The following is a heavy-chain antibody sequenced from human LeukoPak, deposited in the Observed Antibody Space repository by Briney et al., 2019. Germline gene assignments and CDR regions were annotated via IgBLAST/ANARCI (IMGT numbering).Heavy chain of an antibody. CDR2: ISRTSEAT. CDR3: ARNFGGGDRSGPFY. CDR1: GFTFNTYS. V-gene: IGHV3-21*04. J-gene: IGHJ4*02. D-gene: IGHD3-22*01. Sequence: SGGSLRLSCAASGFTFNTYSMTWVRQAPGKGLEWVSIISRTSEATFYADSVKGRFTISRDNAKNSLYLQMNSLRAEDTAFYYCARNFGGGDRSGPFYWGQGTLVTVSS.